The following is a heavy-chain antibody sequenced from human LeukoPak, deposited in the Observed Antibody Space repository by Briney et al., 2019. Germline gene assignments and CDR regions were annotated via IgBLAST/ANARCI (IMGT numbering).Heavy chain of an antibody. CDR3: ARDLGSPYYFDY. Sequence: ASVKVSCKASGYTFTVYYIHWVRQAPGQGPEWMGWINPNSGGTDYAQKFQGRVTMTRDTSISTAYMELSRLRSDDTAVYYCARDLGSPYYFDYWGQGTLVTVSS. D-gene: IGHD1-26*01. CDR2: INPNSGGT. J-gene: IGHJ4*02. V-gene: IGHV1-2*02. CDR1: GYTFTVYY.